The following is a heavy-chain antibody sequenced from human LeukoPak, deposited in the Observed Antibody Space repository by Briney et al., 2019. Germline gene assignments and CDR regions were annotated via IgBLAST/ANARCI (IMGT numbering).Heavy chain of an antibody. CDR2: IRGGGSST. V-gene: IGHV3-11*01. CDR3: ARVVGDYPLYSFDY. CDR1: GFYFSDYY. J-gene: IGHJ4*02. D-gene: IGHD4-17*01. Sequence: GGSLRLSCAASGFYFSDYYMSWIRQAPGKGLEWVSNIRGGGSSTYYADSVKGRFTISRDNAKNSLYLQMNSLRAEDTAVYYCARVVGDYPLYSFDYWGQGTLVTVPS.